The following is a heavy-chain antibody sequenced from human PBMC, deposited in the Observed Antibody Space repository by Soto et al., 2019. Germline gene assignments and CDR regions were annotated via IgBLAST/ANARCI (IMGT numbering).Heavy chain of an antibody. V-gene: IGHV1-69*13. Sequence: SVKVSCKASGGTFSSYAISWVRQAPGQGLEWMGGIIPIFGTANYAQKFQGRVTITADESTSTAYMERSSLRSEDTAVYYCARADFGVVIPHYYYGMDVWGQGTTVTVSS. CDR3: ARADFGVVIPHYYYGMDV. D-gene: IGHD3-3*01. J-gene: IGHJ6*02. CDR2: IIPIFGTA. CDR1: GGTFSSYA.